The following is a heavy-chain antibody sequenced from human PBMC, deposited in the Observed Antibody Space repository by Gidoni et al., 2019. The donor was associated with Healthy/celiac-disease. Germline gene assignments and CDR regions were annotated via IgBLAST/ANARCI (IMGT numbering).Heavy chain of an antibody. J-gene: IGHJ4*02. CDR2: INNSGST. Sequence: QVQLQQWGAGLLKPSETLSLTCAVSGGSFSGYYWSWIRQPPGKGLEWIGEINNSGSTNYNPYLTRRVTITVDKSKNHFFLKLSSVTAADTAVDYCGRKPYGSVSYLISANFDYWGQGTLVTVSS. CDR1: GGSFSGYY. V-gene: IGHV4-34*01. D-gene: IGHD3-10*01. CDR3: GRKPYGSVSYLISANFDY.